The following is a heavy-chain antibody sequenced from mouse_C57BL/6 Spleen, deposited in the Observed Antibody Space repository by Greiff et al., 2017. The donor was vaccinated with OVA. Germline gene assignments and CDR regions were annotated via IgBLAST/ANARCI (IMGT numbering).Heavy chain of an antibody. CDR3: TTGDYYGSSSYFDY. CDR2: IDPENGDT. CDR1: GFNIKDDY. D-gene: IGHD1-1*01. Sequence: VQLKESGAELVRPGASVKLSCTASGFNIKDDYMHWVKQRPEQGLEWIGWIDPENGDTEYASKFQGKATITADTSSNTAYLQLSSLTSEDTAVYYCTTGDYYGSSSYFDYWGQGTTLTVSS. V-gene: IGHV14-4*01. J-gene: IGHJ2*01.